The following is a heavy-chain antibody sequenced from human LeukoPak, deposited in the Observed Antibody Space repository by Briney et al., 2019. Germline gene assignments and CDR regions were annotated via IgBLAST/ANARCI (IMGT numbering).Heavy chain of an antibody. Sequence: SEALSLTCTVSGGSISSYYWSWIRQPAGKGLEWIGRIYTSGSTSYNPSLKSRVTMSVDTSKNQFSLKLSSVTAADTAVYYCARGPNRITMMIGDAFDIWGQGTMVTVSS. CDR3: ARGPNRITMMIGDAFDI. CDR2: IYTSGST. V-gene: IGHV4-4*07. CDR1: GGSISSYY. D-gene: IGHD3-22*01. J-gene: IGHJ3*02.